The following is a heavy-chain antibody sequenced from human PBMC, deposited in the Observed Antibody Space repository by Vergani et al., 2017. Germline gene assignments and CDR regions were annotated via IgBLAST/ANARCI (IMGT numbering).Heavy chain of an antibody. CDR2: INHSGST. CDR3: ARAPWYYDSSGYSLDY. CDR1: GGSFSGYY. Sequence: QVQLQQWGAGLLKPSETLSLTCAVYGGSFSGYYWSWIRQPPGKGLEWIREINHSGSTNYNPSLKSRVTISVDTSKNQFSLKLSSVTAADTAVYYCARAPWYYDSSGYSLDYWGQGTLVTVSS. V-gene: IGHV4-34*01. J-gene: IGHJ4*02. D-gene: IGHD3-22*01.